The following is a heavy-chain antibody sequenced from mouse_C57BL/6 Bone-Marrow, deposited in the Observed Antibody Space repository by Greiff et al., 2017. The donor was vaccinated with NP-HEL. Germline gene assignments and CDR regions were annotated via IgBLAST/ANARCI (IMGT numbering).Heavy chain of an antibody. J-gene: IGHJ2*01. CDR1: GYTFTDYY. CDR2: IFPGSGST. D-gene: IGHD2-1*01. V-gene: IGHV1-75*01. Sequence: VQGVESGPELVKPGASVKISCKASGYTFTDYYINWVKQRPGQGLEWIGWIFPGSGSTYYNEKFKGKATLTVDKSSSTAYMLLSSLTSEDSAVYFCARSGIYFRNYFDYWGQGTTLTVSS. CDR3: ARSGIYFRNYFDY.